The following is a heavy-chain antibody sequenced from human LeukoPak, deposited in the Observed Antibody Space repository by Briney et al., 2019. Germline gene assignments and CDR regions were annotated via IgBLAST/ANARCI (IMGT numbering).Heavy chain of an antibody. J-gene: IGHJ4*02. Sequence: SETLSLTCTVSGGSISSYYWGWIRQPPGKGLEWIGYIYYIGGTNYNPSLKSRVTISVDTSKNQFSLKLSSVTAADTAVYYCARALEQSGSYLDWGQGTLVTVSS. D-gene: IGHD3-10*01. CDR1: GGSISSYY. CDR2: IYYIGGT. V-gene: IGHV4-59*01. CDR3: ARALEQSGSYLD.